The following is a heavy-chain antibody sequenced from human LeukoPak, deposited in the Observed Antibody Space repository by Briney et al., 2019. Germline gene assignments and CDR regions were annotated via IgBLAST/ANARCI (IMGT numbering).Heavy chain of an antibody. J-gene: IGHJ4*02. D-gene: IGHD6-6*01. CDR2: IIPILGIA. Sequence: SVKVSCKASGGTFSSYTISWVRQAPGQGLEWMGRIIPILGIANYAQKFQGRVTITADKSTSTAYMELSSLRSEDTAVYYCARDPPYSSSPRVFDYWGQGTLVTLSS. CDR3: ARDPPYSSSPRVFDY. V-gene: IGHV1-69*04. CDR1: GGTFSSYT.